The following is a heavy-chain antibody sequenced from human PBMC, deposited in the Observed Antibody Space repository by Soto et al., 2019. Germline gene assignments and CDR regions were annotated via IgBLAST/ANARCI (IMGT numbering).Heavy chain of an antibody. CDR2: INHSRST. Sequence: QVQLQQWGAGLLKPSETLSLTCAVYGGSFSGYYWSWIRQPPGKGLEWIGEINHSRSTNYNPSLKSRVTISVDTSKNQFSLKLSSVTAADTAVYYCARERRSSNYDFWSGYPSGMDVWGQGTTVTVSS. CDR1: GGSFSGYY. V-gene: IGHV4-34*01. CDR3: ARERRSSNYDFWSGYPSGMDV. D-gene: IGHD3-3*01. J-gene: IGHJ6*02.